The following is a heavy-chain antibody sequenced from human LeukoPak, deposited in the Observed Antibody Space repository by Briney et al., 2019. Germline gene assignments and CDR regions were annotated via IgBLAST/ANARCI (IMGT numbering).Heavy chain of an antibody. V-gene: IGHV5-10-1*01. CDR2: IDPSDSYT. D-gene: IGHD3-10*01. J-gene: IGHJ3*02. Sequence: GESLQISCQGSGSIFTSYWISWVRQAPGKGLEWMGRIDPSDSYTNYSPSFQGHVTISADKSISTAYLQWSSLKASDTAMYYCTRHIGYYGSGSYPNDAFDIWGQGTMVTVSS. CDR1: GSIFTSYW. CDR3: TRHIGYYGSGSYPNDAFDI.